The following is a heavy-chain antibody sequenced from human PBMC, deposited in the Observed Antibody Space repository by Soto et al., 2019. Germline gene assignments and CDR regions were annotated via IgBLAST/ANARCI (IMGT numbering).Heavy chain of an antibody. CDR1: GYTFTGYY. CDR3: ARDFYGSGSYLN. J-gene: IGHJ4*02. D-gene: IGHD3-10*01. V-gene: IGHV1-2*02. Sequence: GPSVKVSCKASGYTFTGYYMHWVRQAPGQGLEWMGWINPNSGGTNYAQKFQGRVTMTRDTSISTAYMELSRLRSDDTAVYYCARDFYGSGSYLNWGQGTLVTVSS. CDR2: INPNSGGT.